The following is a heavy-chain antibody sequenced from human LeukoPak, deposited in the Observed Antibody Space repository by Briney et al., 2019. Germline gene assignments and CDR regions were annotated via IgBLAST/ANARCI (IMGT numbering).Heavy chain of an antibody. D-gene: IGHD5-12*01. CDR2: ISSSGSTI. Sequence: GGSLRLSCAASGFTFSSYEMNWVRQAPGKGLEWVSYISSSGSTIYYADSVKGRFTISRDNAKNSLYLQMYSLRAQDTAVYYCARAWWLRFDYWGQGTLVTVSS. J-gene: IGHJ4*02. CDR1: GFTFSSYE. V-gene: IGHV3-48*03. CDR3: ARAWWLRFDY.